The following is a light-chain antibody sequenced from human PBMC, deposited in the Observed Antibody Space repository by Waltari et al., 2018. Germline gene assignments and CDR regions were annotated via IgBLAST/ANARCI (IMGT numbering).Light chain of an antibody. Sequence: QSVLTQPPSASGTPGQRVTISCSGSSSNIGSNALNWYQHLPGTAPTLLIYSHDQRPSGVPDRFSGSKSGTSASLAISGLQSEDEADHYCGAWDDRLNVYVFGTGTRVTVL. V-gene: IGLV1-44*01. CDR3: GAWDDRLNVYV. CDR1: SSNIGSNA. CDR2: SHD. J-gene: IGLJ1*01.